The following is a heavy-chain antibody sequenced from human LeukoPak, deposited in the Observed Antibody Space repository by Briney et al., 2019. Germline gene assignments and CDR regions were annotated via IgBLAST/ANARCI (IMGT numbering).Heavy chain of an antibody. CDR2: ILHDGSNK. J-gene: IGHJ4*02. CDR1: GFTFSSYG. D-gene: IGHD5-12*01. CDR3: AKDLVATFDY. V-gene: IGHV3-30*18. Sequence: PGGSLRLSCAASGFTFSSYGMNWVRQSPGKGLEWVAVILHDGSNKYYADSVKGRSTISRDNSKNTLYLQMNSLRAEDTAVYYCAKDLVATFDYWGQGTLVTVSS.